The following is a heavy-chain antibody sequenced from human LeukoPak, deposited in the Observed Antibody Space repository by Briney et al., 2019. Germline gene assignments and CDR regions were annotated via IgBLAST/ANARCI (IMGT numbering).Heavy chain of an antibody. Sequence: PSETLSLTCTVSGGSISSYYWSWIRQPPGKGLEWIGYIYYSGSTNYNPSLKSRVTISVDTSKNQFSLKLSSVTAADTAVYYCARHKYYSGSYLLYFDYWGQGTLVSVSS. D-gene: IGHD1-26*01. CDR2: IYYSGST. CDR1: GGSISSYY. J-gene: IGHJ4*02. V-gene: IGHV4-59*08. CDR3: ARHKYYSGSYLLYFDY.